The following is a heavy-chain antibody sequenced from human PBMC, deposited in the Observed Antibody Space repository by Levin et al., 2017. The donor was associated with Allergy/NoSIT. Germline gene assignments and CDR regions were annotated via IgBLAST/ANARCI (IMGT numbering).Heavy chain of an antibody. CDR2: IPHSGSA. D-gene: IGHD3-10*01. J-gene: IGHJ6*02. Sequence: SETLSLTCTVSGASISSGDYYWTWIRHLPGKGLEWIGFIPHSGSASYNPSLKSRLTLSVDTSKNHFSLKLASVTVADTAVYYCARDECAWFGECYGPDVWGQGTTVIVSS. CDR3: ARDECAWFGECYGPDV. V-gene: IGHV4-30-4*01. CDR1: GASISSGDYY.